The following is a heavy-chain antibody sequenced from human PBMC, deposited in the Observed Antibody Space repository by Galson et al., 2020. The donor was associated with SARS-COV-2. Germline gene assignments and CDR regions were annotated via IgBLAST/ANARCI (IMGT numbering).Heavy chain of an antibody. D-gene: IGHD3-10*01. CDR1: GFTFSRNW. CDR3: AREGYHGSESYGALDI. Sequence: GESLKISCVASGFTFSRNWMSWVRQAPGKGLEWVANIKQDGSEKYYVDSVKGRFTIFRDTAKNSLYLQMNSLRAEDTAVYYCAREGYHGSESYGALDIWGRGTMVFVSS. J-gene: IGHJ3*02. CDR2: IKQDGSEK. V-gene: IGHV3-7*01.